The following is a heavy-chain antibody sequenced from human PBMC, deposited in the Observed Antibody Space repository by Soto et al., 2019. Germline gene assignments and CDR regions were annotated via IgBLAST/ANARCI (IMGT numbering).Heavy chain of an antibody. V-gene: IGHV3-30*18. CDR2: ISYDGSNK. CDR1: GFTFISYG. Sequence: GGFLRLSCAASGFTFISYGMHWVRQAPGKGLEWVAVISYDGSNKYYADSVKGRFTISRDNSKNTLYLQMNSLRAEDTAVYYCAKDQAGYYYYGMDVWGQGTTVTVSS. CDR3: AKDQAGYYYYGMDV. J-gene: IGHJ6*02.